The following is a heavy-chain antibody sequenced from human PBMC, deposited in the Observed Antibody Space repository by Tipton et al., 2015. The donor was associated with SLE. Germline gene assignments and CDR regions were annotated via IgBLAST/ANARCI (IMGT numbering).Heavy chain of an antibody. CDR1: GFTFSDYA. D-gene: IGHD2-2*02. Sequence: GSLRLSCATSGFTFSDYAMNWVRQAPGKGLEWISYLSRSSTTIFYADSVKGRFTISRDNVKNSLHLQMNNLRGDDTAVYYCAKSLGYCSASSCYSALEYWGQGTLVTVSS. CDR3: AKSLGYCSASSCYSALEY. J-gene: IGHJ4*02. CDR2: LSRSSTTI. V-gene: IGHV3-48*01.